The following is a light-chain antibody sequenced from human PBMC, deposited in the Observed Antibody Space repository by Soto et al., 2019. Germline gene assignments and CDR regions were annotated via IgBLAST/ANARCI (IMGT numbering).Light chain of an antibody. J-gene: IGKJ4*02. V-gene: IGKV3-11*01. CDR2: DAS. CDR3: QQRYSWPRT. CDR1: PSVSNNY. Sequence: EIVLPQSPGTLSLSPGERATLSCRASPSVSNNYLAWYQQKPGQAPRLLIYDASNLHTGVPARFSGSGSATDFTPTISSLEPEDFAAYYCQQRYSWPRTFGGGTKVDIK.